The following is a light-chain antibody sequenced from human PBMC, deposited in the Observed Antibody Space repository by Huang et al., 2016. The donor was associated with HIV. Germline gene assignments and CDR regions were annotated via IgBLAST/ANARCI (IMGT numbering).Light chain of an antibody. CDR1: QSISNY. J-gene: IGKJ4*01. CDR3: QQTYDTPPLT. Sequence: DIQMTQSPSSLSASVGDRVIITCRASQSISNYLNWYQHKPGKAPRLLIYAASSLQSGVPSRFSGSGSKTTFTLNISSLQPEDFATYYCQQTYDTPPLTFGGGTRVDMK. V-gene: IGKV1-39*01. CDR2: AAS.